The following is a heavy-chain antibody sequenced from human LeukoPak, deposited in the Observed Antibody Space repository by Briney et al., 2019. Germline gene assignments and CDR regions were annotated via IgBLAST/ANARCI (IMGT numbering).Heavy chain of an antibody. V-gene: IGHV3-53*01. J-gene: IGHJ4*02. CDR1: GFTISSNY. D-gene: IGHD3-10*01. Sequence: GGSLRLSCAASGFTISSNYMNWVRQAPGKGLDWVSVISDGGSTYYADSVRGRFTISRDNSKNTLFLQMNSLRVEDTAVYYCARGVFNWGQGTLVTVSS. CDR3: ARGVFN. CDR2: ISDGGST.